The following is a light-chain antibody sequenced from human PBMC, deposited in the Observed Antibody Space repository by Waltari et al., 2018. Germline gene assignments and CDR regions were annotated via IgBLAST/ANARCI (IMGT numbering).Light chain of an antibody. CDR1: NIEAQS. CDR2: DDS. Sequence: SYVLTQPHSVSVAPGQTARITCGGANIEAQSVHWYQQKPGQAPVVVVFDDSDRPSGIPERFSGANSGNTATLTISRVEGGDEADYFCQVWDSSGDLLVIFGGGTKLTVL. V-gene: IGLV3-21*02. J-gene: IGLJ2*01. CDR3: QVWDSSGDLLVI.